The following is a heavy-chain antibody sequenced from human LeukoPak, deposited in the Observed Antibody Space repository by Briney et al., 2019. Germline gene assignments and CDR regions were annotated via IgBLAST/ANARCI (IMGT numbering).Heavy chain of an antibody. D-gene: IGHD1-26*01. Sequence: SQTLSLTCTVSGGSISSGGYYWSWIRQHPGKGLEWIGYIYYSGSTYYNPSLKSRVTISADTSKNQFSLKLSSVTAADTAVYYCARGGPSANSGSYYLLFDYWGQGTLVTVSS. CDR1: GGSISSGGYY. CDR3: ARGGPSANSGSYYLLFDY. V-gene: IGHV4-31*03. J-gene: IGHJ4*02. CDR2: IYYSGST.